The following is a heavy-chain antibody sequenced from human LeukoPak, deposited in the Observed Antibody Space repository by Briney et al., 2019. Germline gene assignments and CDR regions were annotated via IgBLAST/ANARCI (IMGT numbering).Heavy chain of an antibody. D-gene: IGHD5-18*01. V-gene: IGHV1-2*02. Sequence: GASVKVSCKASGYTVTGDYMHWVRHAPGQGLEWMGWINPNSGGTNYAQKFQGRVTMTRDTSISTAYMELSRLRSDDTAVYYCAREEGYSYGHDYWGQGTLVTVSS. J-gene: IGHJ4*02. CDR1: GYTVTGDY. CDR3: AREEGYSYGHDY. CDR2: INPNSGGT.